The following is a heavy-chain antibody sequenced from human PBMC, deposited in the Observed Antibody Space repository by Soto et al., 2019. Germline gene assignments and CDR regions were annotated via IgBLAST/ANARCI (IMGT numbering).Heavy chain of an antibody. Sequence: EVQLVHSGGGLVQPGGSLRLSCAASGFTVSNNYMSWVRQAPGKGLEWVSVIYRGGSTYYADSVKDRFTISRDNSENTPDLQMSSLSAEDTAVYYCARARFGGLGAIFADYWGQGTLVTVSS. CDR2: IYRGGST. V-gene: IGHV3-66*01. J-gene: IGHJ4*02. CDR3: ARARFGGLGAIFADY. CDR1: GFTVSNNY. D-gene: IGHD3-3*01.